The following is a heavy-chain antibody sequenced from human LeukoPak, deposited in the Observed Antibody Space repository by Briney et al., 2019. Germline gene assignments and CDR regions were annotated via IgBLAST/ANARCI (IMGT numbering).Heavy chain of an antibody. CDR1: AYTFTGYY. Sequence: ASVNVSCKASAYTFTGYYMHWVRQAPGQGLEWMGWINPNSGGTNYAQKFQGRVTMTRDTSISTAYMELSRLRSDDTAVYYCARVQWFGEFDPWGQGTLVTVSS. CDR3: ARVQWFGEFDP. J-gene: IGHJ5*02. V-gene: IGHV1-2*02. D-gene: IGHD3-10*01. CDR2: INPNSGGT.